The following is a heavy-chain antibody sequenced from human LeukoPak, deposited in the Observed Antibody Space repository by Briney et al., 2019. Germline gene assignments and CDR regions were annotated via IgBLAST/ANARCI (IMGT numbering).Heavy chain of an antibody. V-gene: IGHV1-2*02. J-gene: IGHJ4*02. CDR3: ARDWDYYFDY. Sequence: ASVKVSCKASGYTFTAYYMHWVRQAPGQGLEWMGWINPNSGGTNYAQKFQGRVTMTRDTSISTAYMELNRLRADDTAVYYCARDWDYYFDYWGQGTLVTVSS. CDR1: GYTFTAYY. CDR2: INPNSGGT. D-gene: IGHD1-26*01.